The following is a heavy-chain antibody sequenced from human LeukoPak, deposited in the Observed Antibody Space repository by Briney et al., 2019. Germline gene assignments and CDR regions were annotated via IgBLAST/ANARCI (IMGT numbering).Heavy chain of an antibody. Sequence: GGSLRLSCAASGFTFSSYGMHWVRQAPGKGLEWVAFIRYDGSNKYYADSVKGRFTISRDNSKNTLYLQMNSLRAEDTAVYYCAKEEWLLAVYFDYWGQGTLVTVSS. CDR2: IRYDGSNK. CDR3: AKEEWLLAVYFDY. CDR1: GFTFSSYG. D-gene: IGHD3-3*01. J-gene: IGHJ4*02. V-gene: IGHV3-30*02.